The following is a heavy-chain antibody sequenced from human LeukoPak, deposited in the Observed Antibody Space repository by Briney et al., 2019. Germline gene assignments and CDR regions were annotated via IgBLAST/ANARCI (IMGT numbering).Heavy chain of an antibody. V-gene: IGHV4-61*02. CDR2: IYTSGST. J-gene: IGHJ4*02. D-gene: IGHD3-22*01. CDR3: ARAGYYYDSSGYSDY. Sequence: SETLSLTCTVSGGSISSGSYYWSWIRQPAGKGLEWIGRIYTSGSTNYNPSRKSRVTISVDTSKNQFSLKLSSVTAADTAVYYCARAGYYYDSSGYSDYWGQGTLVTVSS. CDR1: GGSISSGSYY.